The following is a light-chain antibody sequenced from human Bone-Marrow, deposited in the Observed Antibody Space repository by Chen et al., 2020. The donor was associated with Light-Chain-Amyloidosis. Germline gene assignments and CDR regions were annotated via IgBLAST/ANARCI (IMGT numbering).Light chain of an antibody. J-gene: IGLJ3*02. CDR2: EVN. CDR3: CSYAGSSTLV. Sequence: QSALTQPASVSGSPGQSITISCTGTSSDVGSYNLVSWYQQHPGKAPKFMIYEVNKRPSGVSNRFSVSKSGNTASLTISGLQAEDEADYYCCSYAGSSTLVFGGGTKVTVL. V-gene: IGLV2-23*02. CDR1: SSDVGSYNL.